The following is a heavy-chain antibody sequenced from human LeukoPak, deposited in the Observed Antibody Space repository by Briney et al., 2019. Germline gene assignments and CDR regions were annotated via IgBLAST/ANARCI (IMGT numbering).Heavy chain of an antibody. CDR2: ITSRSSYK. CDR1: GFTFSTYS. J-gene: IGHJ5*02. V-gene: IGHV3-21*01. D-gene: IGHD4-11*01. Sequence: GGSLRLSCEASGFTFSTYSMNWVRQAPGKGLEWVSSITSRSSYKYHADSVKGRFTISRDDAKNSLYLQMNSLRVEDAAVYYCARDNPDYSNNWWFDPWGQGTLVTVSS. CDR3: ARDNPDYSNNWWFDP.